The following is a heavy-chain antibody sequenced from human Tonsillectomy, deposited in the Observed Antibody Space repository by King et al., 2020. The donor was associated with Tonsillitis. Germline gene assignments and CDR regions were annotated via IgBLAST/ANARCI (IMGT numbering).Heavy chain of an antibody. CDR2: ISYDGSKT. J-gene: IGHJ6*02. CDR1: GFTFRSYG. CDR3: ARGGGSYENYGMDV. V-gene: IGHV3-33*05. D-gene: IGHD1-26*01. Sequence: HVQLVESGGGAVQPGRSLRLSCAASGFTFRSYGMHWVRQAPGKGLEWVALISYDGSKTYYGVSVKGRFTMSRDNSKNTLYLEMNSLRAEDTAVYYCARGGGSYENYGMDVGGQGTTVTVSS.